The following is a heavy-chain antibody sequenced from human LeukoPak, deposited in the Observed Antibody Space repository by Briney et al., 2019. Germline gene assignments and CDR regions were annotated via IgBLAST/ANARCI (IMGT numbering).Heavy chain of an antibody. J-gene: IGHJ1*01. V-gene: IGHV4-38-2*02. D-gene: IGHD4-17*01. Sequence: PSETLSLTCAVSGYSISSGYYWGWIRQPPGKGLEYIGSIYHSGGTYYNPSLKSRVAISVDTSKNQFSLKLSSVTAADTAVYYCARDPLGKYGDYPAEYFQCWGQGTLVTVSS. CDR2: IYHSGGT. CDR3: ARDPLGKYGDYPAEYFQC. CDR1: GYSISSGYY.